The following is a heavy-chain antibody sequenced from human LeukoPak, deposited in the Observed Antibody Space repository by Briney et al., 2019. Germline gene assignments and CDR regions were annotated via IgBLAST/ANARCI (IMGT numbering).Heavy chain of an antibody. D-gene: IGHD3-10*01. CDR1: GGTFSSYA. V-gene: IGHV1-18*01. J-gene: IGHJ4*02. CDR3: ARVKRYGSGTTGGDY. Sequence: ASVKVSCKASGGTFSSYAISWVRQAPGQGLEWMGWISAYNGNTNYAQKLQGRVTMTTDTSTSTAYMELRSLGSDDTAVYYCARVKRYGSGTTGGDYWGQGTLVTVSS. CDR2: ISAYNGNT.